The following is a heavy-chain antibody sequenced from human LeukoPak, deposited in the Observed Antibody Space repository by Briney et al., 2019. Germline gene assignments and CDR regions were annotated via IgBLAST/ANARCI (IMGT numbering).Heavy chain of an antibody. J-gene: IGHJ2*01. CDR2: IHYSGYT. Sequence: SETLSLTCAVSGGSISNYYCSWIRQPPGKGLEWLGYIHYSGYTNYNPSLKSRVTISVDTSKNQFSLNLSSVIAADTAVYYCARHWGSDWYFDLWGRGTLVTVSS. CDR1: GGSISNYY. V-gene: IGHV4-59*01. CDR3: ARHWGSDWYFDL. D-gene: IGHD7-27*01.